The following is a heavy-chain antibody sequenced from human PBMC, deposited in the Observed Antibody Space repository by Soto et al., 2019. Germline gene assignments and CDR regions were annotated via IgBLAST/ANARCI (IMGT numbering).Heavy chain of an antibody. CDR2: IWYDGSNK. V-gene: IGHV3-33*01. CDR3: ARDTNYYGSGSFGMDV. Sequence: QVQLVESGGGVVQPGRSLRLSCAASGFTFSSYGMHWVRQAPGKGLEWVAVIWYDGSNKYYAESVKGRFTISRDNSKNXMNLQMNSMRAEDTAVYYCARDTNYYGSGSFGMDVWGQGTTVTVSS. J-gene: IGHJ6*02. D-gene: IGHD3-10*01. CDR1: GFTFSSYG.